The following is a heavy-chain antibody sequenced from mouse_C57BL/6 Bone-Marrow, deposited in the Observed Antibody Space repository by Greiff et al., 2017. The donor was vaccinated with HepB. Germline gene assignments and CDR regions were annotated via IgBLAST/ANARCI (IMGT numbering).Heavy chain of an antibody. CDR1: GFNIKDDY. J-gene: IGHJ1*03. CDR3: TPRASYGYFDV. D-gene: IGHD3-3*01. V-gene: IGHV14-4*01. Sequence: EVQLQQSGAELVRPGASVKLSCTASGFNIKDDYMHWVKQRPEQGLEWIGWIDPENGDTEYASKFQGKATITADTSSNTAYLQLSSLTSEDTAVYYCTPRASYGYFDVWGTGTTVTVSS. CDR2: IDPENGDT.